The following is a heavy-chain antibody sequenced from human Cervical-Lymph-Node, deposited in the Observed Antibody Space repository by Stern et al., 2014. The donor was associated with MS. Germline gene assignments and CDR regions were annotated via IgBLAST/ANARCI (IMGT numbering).Heavy chain of an antibody. V-gene: IGHV4-59*01. J-gene: IGHJ6*02. D-gene: IGHD3-22*01. CDR1: GGSISSYY. CDR3: ARTLLPDYYYYYGMDV. CDR2: IYNSGST. Sequence: QVQLQESGPGLVKPSETLSLTCTVSGGSISSYYWSWIRQPPGKGLEWIGYIYNSGSTNYNPSLKSRVTISVDTSKNQFSLKLSSVTAADTAVYYCARTLLPDYYYYYGMDVWGQGTTVTVSS.